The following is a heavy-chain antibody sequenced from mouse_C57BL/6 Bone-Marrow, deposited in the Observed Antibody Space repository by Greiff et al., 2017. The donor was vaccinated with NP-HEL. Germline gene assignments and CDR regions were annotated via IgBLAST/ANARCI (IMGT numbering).Heavy chain of an antibody. CDR3: ARFGARDFDD. CDR2: IYPGDGDT. J-gene: IGHJ2*01. CDR1: GYAFSSSW. Sequence: QVQLQQSGPELVKPGASVKISCKASGYAFSSSWMNWVKQRPGKGLEWIGRIYPGDGDTNYNGKFKGKSTLTADKSSSTAYMQLSSLTSEDSAVYFCARFGARDFDDWGQGTTLTVSS. V-gene: IGHV1-82*01.